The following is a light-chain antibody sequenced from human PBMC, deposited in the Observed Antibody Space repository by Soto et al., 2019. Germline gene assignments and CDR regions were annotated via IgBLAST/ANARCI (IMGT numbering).Light chain of an antibody. V-gene: IGKV3-15*01. Sequence: EIVMTQSPATLSVSPGERATLSCRASQSVRSNLAWYQHQPGQAPRLLMYGAATRATDIPARFSGSGSGTEFTLTISSLQSEDFAVYYCQQYGSSPLTFGGGTKVDIK. CDR3: QQYGSSPLT. CDR1: QSVRSN. CDR2: GAA. J-gene: IGKJ4*01.